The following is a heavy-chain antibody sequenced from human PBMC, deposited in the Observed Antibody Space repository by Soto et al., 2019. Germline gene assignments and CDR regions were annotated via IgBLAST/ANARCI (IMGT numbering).Heavy chain of an antibody. D-gene: IGHD3-3*01. Sequence: SETLSVNCAFSVGSISIETWWTWFRQPPVKGLEWIGEIYHSGNTNYNSSLKSRLTILVDKSKNQFSLNLRSVTAADTAIYYCAGREHSRGRFFTDYWGQGTMVTVSS. J-gene: IGHJ4*02. CDR2: IYHSGNT. V-gene: IGHV4-4*02. CDR3: AGREHSRGRFFTDY. CDR1: VGSISIETW.